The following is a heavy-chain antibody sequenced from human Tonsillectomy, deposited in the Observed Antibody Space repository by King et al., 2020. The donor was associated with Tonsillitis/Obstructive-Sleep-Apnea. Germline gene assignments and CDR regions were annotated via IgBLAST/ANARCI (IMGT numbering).Heavy chain of an antibody. V-gene: IGHV1-69*10. Sequence: QLVQSGAEVKKPGSSVKVSCKASGGTFSSYAISWVRQAPGQGLEWMGGIIPILGIANYAQKFQGRVTITADKSTSTAYMELSSLRSEDTAVYYCARGFYCSSTSCEGEGDYYYYGMDVWGQGTTVTVSS. CDR1: GGTFSSYA. J-gene: IGHJ6*02. D-gene: IGHD2-2*01. CDR3: ARGFYCSSTSCEGEGDYYYYGMDV. CDR2: IIPILGIA.